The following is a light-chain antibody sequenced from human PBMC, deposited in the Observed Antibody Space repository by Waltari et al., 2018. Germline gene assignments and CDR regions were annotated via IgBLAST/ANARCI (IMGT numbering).Light chain of an antibody. CDR3: GTWDSSLTAGV. J-gene: IGLJ2*01. Sequence: QSVLTQPPSVSAAPGQRATISCSGSTSNIGNNYVSWYQQLPGTAPTLPIYENNKRPSGMSDRFSGSQSGTSATLGITGRQPGDEADYYCGTWDSSLTAGVFGGGTKLTVL. V-gene: IGLV1-51*02. CDR1: TSNIGNNY. CDR2: ENN.